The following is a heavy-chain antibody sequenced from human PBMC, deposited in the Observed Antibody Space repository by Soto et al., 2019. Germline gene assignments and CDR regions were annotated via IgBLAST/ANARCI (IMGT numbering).Heavy chain of an antibody. J-gene: IGHJ2*01. D-gene: IGHD2-15*01. CDR1: RFTLSNYV. Sequence: GGSLRLSCAASRFTLSNYVMHWVRQAPGKGLEYVSVISSNGGSTYYSNSVKGRFTISRDNSKNTLYLEMGSLRTEDKAMYYCARGGYCTGGSCYSNQRPWYFDLWGRGTLVIVSS. CDR3: ARGGYCTGGSCYSNQRPWYFDL. V-gene: IGHV3-64*01. CDR2: ISSNGGST.